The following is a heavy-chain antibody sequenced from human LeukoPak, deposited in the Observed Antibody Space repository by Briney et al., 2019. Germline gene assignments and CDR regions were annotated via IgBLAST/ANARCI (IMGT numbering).Heavy chain of an antibody. D-gene: IGHD3-16*01. CDR3: AKRVLTFLDY. V-gene: IGHV3-30*18. J-gene: IGHJ4*02. Sequence: GGSLRLSCAASGFTFSTYWMSWVRQAPGKGLEWVAVISYDGSNKYFADSVKGRFTISRDNSKNTLYLQMNSLRPEDTAVYYCAKRVLTFLDYWGQGTLVTVSS. CDR1: GFTFSTYW. CDR2: ISYDGSNK.